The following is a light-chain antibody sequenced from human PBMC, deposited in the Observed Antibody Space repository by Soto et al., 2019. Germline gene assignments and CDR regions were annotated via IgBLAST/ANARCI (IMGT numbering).Light chain of an antibody. J-gene: IGKJ1*01. V-gene: IGKV3D-20*02. CDR3: QQRSNWPWT. Sequence: EIVMTQSPATLSVSPGERATLSFSASQSVSSKLAWYQQKPGQAPRLLIYGASSRATGIPDRFSGSGSGTDFTLTISRLEPEDFAVYYCQQRSNWPWTFGQGTKVDIK. CDR1: QSVSSK. CDR2: GAS.